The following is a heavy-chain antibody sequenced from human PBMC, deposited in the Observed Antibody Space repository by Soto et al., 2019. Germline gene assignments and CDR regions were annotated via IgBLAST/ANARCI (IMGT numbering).Heavy chain of an antibody. CDR2: INHSGST. CDR1: GGSFSGYY. V-gene: IGHV4-34*01. CDR3: ARTVLDYDFWSGYYSWDY. Sequence: QVQLQQWGAGLLKPSETLSLTCAVYGGSFSGYYWSWIRQPPGKGLEWIGEINHSGSTNYNPSLKSRVTIAVDTSKNQFSLKLSSVTAAVTAVYYCARTVLDYDFWSGYYSWDYWGQGTLVTVSS. J-gene: IGHJ4*02. D-gene: IGHD3-3*01.